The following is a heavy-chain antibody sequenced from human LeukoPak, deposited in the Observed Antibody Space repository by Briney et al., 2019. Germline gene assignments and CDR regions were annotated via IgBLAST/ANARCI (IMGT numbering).Heavy chain of an antibody. CDR1: GGSISSFD. J-gene: IGHJ4*02. Sequence: SETLSLTCTVSGGSISSFDWSWIRQSPGKGLEWIGFIYYSGSTSYNPSLKSRATISVDTSQNQLSLELTSVTAADTAVYYCARLTGYMIEDYFDYWGQGTLVTVSS. V-gene: IGHV4-59*01. D-gene: IGHD3-22*01. CDR3: ARLTGYMIEDYFDY. CDR2: IYYSGST.